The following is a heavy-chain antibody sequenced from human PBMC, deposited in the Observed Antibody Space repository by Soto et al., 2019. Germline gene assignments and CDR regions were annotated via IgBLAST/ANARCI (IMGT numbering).Heavy chain of an antibody. CDR1: GYTFTSYA. Sequence: QVQLVQSGAEVKKPGASVKVSCKASGYTFTSYAMHWVRQAPGQRLEWMGWINAGNGNTKYSQKFQGRVTITRDISASTAYMELSSLRSEDTAVYYCGLLVGAIRIPRWGQGTMVTVSS. V-gene: IGHV1-3*01. D-gene: IGHD1-26*01. J-gene: IGHJ3*01. CDR2: INAGNGNT. CDR3: GLLVGAIRIPR.